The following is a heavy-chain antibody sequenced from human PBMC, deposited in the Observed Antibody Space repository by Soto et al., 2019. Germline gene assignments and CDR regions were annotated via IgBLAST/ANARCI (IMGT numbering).Heavy chain of an antibody. CDR2: IDPSDSYT. Sequence: GESLKISCKGSGYSFTSYWISWVRQMPGKGLEWMGRIDPSDSYTNYSPSFQGHVTISADKSISTAYLQWSSLKTSDTAMYYCARRPKAEIGSDYWGQGTLVTVSS. CDR1: GYSFTSYW. D-gene: IGHD6-6*01. V-gene: IGHV5-10-1*01. J-gene: IGHJ4*02. CDR3: ARRPKAEIGSDY.